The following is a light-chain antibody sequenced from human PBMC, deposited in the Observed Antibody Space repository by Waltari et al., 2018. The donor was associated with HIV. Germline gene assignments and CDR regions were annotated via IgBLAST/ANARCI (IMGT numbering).Light chain of an antibody. V-gene: IGLV2-14*03. J-gene: IGLJ2*01. Sequence: QSSLTQPASVSGSPGQSITISCTGTSNDIGGFNYVSWYQQHLSEPPKLLIYDVFSRPSGLSDRFSGSKSGNTAFLTISGLRSEDEAEYYCSSYTITRTLVFGGGTRLTVL. CDR3: SSYTITRTLV. CDR2: DVF. CDR1: SNDIGGFNY.